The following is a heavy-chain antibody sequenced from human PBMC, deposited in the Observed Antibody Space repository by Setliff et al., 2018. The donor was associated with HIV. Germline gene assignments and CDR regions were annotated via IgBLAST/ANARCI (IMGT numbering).Heavy chain of an antibody. CDR3: ARDVSWRVRTYIDY. CDR1: GFTFSTYS. J-gene: IGHJ4*02. D-gene: IGHD3-3*01. Sequence: PGGSLRLSCEASGFTFSTYSMNWVRQAPGKGLEWVSSISSSSRSKYYADSVKGRFTISRDNAKNYLYLQMNSLTAEDTAVYYCARDVSWRVRTYIDYWGQGALVTVSS. V-gene: IGHV3-21*01. CDR2: ISSSSRSK.